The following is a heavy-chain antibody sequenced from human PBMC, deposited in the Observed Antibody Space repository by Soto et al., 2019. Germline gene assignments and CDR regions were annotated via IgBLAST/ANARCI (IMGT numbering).Heavy chain of an antibody. CDR1: GGTFSNYG. V-gene: IGHV1-18*01. CDR2: ISAYNGNT. Sequence: ASVKVSCKASGGTFSNYGISWVRQAPGQGLEWMGWISAYNGNTKYAQKLQGRVTMTTDTSTSTAYMELRSLRSDDTDVYYCAGDSPPVDYWGQETLVTVSS. CDR3: AGDSPPVDY. J-gene: IGHJ4*02.